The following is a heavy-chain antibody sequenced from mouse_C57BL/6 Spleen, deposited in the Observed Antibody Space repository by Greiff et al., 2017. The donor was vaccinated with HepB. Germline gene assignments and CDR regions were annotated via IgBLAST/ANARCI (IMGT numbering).Heavy chain of an antibody. CDR2: IDPNSGGT. CDR1: GYTFTSYW. V-gene: IGHV1-72*01. CDR3: ARENYYGSSDGAWFAY. Sequence: QVQLQQPGAELVKPGASVKLSCKASGYTFTSYWMHWVKQRPGRGLEWIGRIDPNSGGTKYNEKFKSKATLTVDKPSSTAYIQLSSLTSEDSAVYYCARENYYGSSDGAWFAYWGQGTLVTVSA. J-gene: IGHJ3*01. D-gene: IGHD1-1*01.